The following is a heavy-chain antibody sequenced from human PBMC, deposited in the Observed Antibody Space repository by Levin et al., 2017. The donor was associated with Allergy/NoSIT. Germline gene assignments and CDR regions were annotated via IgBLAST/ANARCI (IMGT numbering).Heavy chain of an antibody. D-gene: IGHD4-23*01. CDR1: GFSVSTSY. J-gene: IGHJ3*02. V-gene: IGHV3-53*01. CDR2: IYSGGNT. CDR3: AKTNSYAFNM. Sequence: QAGGSLRLSCAASGFSVSTSYMSWVRQAPGKGLEWVSIIYSGGNTYYADSVKGRFTISRDTSKNTVYLQMSSLRAEDTAVYHCAKTNSYAFNMWGQGTMVTVSS.